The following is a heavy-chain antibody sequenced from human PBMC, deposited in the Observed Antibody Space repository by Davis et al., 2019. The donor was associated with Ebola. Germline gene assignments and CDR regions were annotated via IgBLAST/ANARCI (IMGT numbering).Heavy chain of an antibody. CDR3: ARDLVLGYCSSTSCSSAYYGMDV. CDR2: IYYSGST. J-gene: IGHJ6*02. CDR1: GGSISSGDYY. Sequence: SETLSLTCTVSGGSISSGDYYWSWIRQHPGKGLEWIGYIYYSGSTYYNPSLKSRVTISVDTSKNQFSLKLSSVTAADTAVYYCARDLVLGYCSSTSCSSAYYGMDVWGQGTTVTVSS. D-gene: IGHD2-2*01. V-gene: IGHV4-30-4*01.